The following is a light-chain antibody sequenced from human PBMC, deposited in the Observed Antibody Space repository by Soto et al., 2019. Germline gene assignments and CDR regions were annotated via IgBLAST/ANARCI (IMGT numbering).Light chain of an antibody. V-gene: IGLV2-14*01. CDR3: SSYTSSTTLEV. CDR2: DVS. Sequence: QSALTQSASVSGSPGQSITISCTGTSSDVGGYNYVSWYQQQLGKAPKLIIYDVSNRPSGVSNRFSGSKSGNTASLTISGLQAEDEADYYCSSYTSSTTLEVFGGGTKLTVL. J-gene: IGLJ2*01. CDR1: SSDVGGYNY.